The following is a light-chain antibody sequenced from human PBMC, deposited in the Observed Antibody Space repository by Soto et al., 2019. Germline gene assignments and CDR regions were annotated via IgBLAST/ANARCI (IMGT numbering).Light chain of an antibody. J-gene: IGKJ5*01. CDR2: DAS. CDR3: QQHGISHIP. Sequence: EIGLTQSPGTLSLSTGERATLSCRASQSVSSSYLAWYQQKPGQAPRLLIYDASLRATGVPDRFSGSGSGTDFTLTITRLEPDDSAVYYCQQHGISHIPFGQGTRLAI. CDR1: QSVSSSY. V-gene: IGKV3-20*01.